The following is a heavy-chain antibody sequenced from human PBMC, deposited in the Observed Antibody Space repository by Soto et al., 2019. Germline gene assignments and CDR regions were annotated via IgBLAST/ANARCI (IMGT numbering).Heavy chain of an antibody. J-gene: IGHJ4*01. CDR1: EGSSNSGDDY. CDR2: VSYSGRT. D-gene: IGHD2-8*01. V-gene: IGHV4-31*11. CDR3: ARGILYFAVTYLDF. Sequence: SVIMSHTCAVSEGSSNSGDDYWSMIRQLPGKGLDYIGYVSYSGRTYYNPSLSSRTSISLDTSRNQFSLRLTSVTAADTAIYYCARGILYFAVTYLDFWAQGALVPVSS.